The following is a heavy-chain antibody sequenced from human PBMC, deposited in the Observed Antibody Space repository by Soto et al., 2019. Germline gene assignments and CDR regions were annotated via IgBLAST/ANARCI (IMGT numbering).Heavy chain of an antibody. CDR3: ARINTYGSGDLGYYYGMDV. D-gene: IGHD3-10*01. Sequence: GESLKISCKGSGYSFTSYWIGWVRQMPGKGLEWMGIIYPGDSDTRYSPSFQGQVTISADKSISTAYLQWSSLKASDTAMYYCARINTYGSGDLGYYYGMDVWGQGTTVTVSS. CDR1: GYSFTSYW. V-gene: IGHV5-51*01. J-gene: IGHJ6*02. CDR2: IYPGDSDT.